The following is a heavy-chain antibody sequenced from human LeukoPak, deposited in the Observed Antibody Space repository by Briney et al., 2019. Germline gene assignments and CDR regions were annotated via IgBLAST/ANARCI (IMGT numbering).Heavy chain of an antibody. CDR1: GGTFISYA. CDR2: IIPIFGTA. J-gene: IGHJ5*02. Sequence: ASVKVSCKASGGTFISYAISWVRQAPGQGLEWMGGIIPIFGTANYAQKFQGRVTITADGSTSTAYMELSSLRSEDTAVYYCARGVVPAASLDWFDPWGQGTLVTVSS. D-gene: IGHD2-2*01. CDR3: ARGVVPAASLDWFDP. V-gene: IGHV1-69*13.